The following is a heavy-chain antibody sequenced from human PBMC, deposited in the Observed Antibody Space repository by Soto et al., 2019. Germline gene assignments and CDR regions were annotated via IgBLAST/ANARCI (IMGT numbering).Heavy chain of an antibody. Sequence: VQLVESGGGLVQPGRSLRLSCAASGFAFNTYAMHWVRQAPGKGLEWVAVISYDGSKKYYADSVQGRFTISRDNSKNALYLQMNSLRPEDTAVYSCARSPATYDYGGNSVFWYFELWGRGTPVTVSS. D-gene: IGHD4-17*01. CDR3: ARSPATYDYGGNSVFWYFEL. V-gene: IGHV3-30-3*01. CDR2: ISYDGSKK. J-gene: IGHJ2*01. CDR1: GFAFNTYA.